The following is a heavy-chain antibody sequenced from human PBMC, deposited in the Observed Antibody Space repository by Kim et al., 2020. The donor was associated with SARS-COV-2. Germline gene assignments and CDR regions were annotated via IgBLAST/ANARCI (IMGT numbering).Heavy chain of an antibody. CDR1: GFTFSSYA. Sequence: GGSLRLSCAASGFTFSSYAMHWVRQAPGKGLEWVAVISYDGTNKYNADSVKGRLTISRDNSKNTLYVQMNSLRAEDTAEYYCARDRTSYCSGDCYPGYWGQGTLVTVSS. CDR2: ISYDGTNK. J-gene: IGHJ4*02. D-gene: IGHD2-21*02. CDR3: ARDRTSYCSGDCYPGY. V-gene: IGHV3-30*04.